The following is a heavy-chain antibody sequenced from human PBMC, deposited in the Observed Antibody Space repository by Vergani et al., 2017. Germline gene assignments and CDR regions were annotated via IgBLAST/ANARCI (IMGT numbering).Heavy chain of an antibody. CDR1: GGSFSGYY. CDR2: INHSGST. V-gene: IGHV4-34*01. D-gene: IGHD1-26*01. CDR3: ARAKWELLGVGFDY. J-gene: IGHJ4*02. Sequence: QVQLQQWGAGLLKPSETLSLTCAVYGGSFSGYYWSWIRQPPGKGLEWIGEINHSGSTNYNPSLKIRVTISVDTSKNQFSLKLSSVTAADTAVYYCARAKWELLGVGFDYWGQGTLVTVSS.